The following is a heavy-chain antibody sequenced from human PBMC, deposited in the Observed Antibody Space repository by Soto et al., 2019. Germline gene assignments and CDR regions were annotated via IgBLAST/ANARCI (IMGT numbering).Heavy chain of an antibody. D-gene: IGHD3-10*01. J-gene: IGHJ4*02. CDR2: IWYDGSNE. CDR3: ARDSVNLFDY. Sequence: GGSLRLSCAASGFTFSRNGMHWVRQAPGKGLEWVAVIWYDGSNEYYADSVKGRFTISRDNSKNTLYLQMNSLRAEDTAVYYCARDSVNLFDYWGQGTLVTVSS. CDR1: GFTFSRNG. V-gene: IGHV3-33*01.